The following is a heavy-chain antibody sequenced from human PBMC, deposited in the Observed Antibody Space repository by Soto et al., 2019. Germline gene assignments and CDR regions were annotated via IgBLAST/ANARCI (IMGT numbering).Heavy chain of an antibody. Sequence: QVHLVESGGGVVQPGRSLRLSCVASGFSFSNYGMHWVRQAPGKGLEWLALMSNDGINKTHAGSAKGRFTVSSDNSKNTLYLQMNSLTTDDTAVYFCARSNDVRRSAFPSFDFWGQGALVTVSS. CDR3: ARSNDVRRSAFPSFDF. CDR2: MSNDGINK. CDR1: GFSFSNYG. V-gene: IGHV3-30*03. D-gene: IGHD1-1*01. J-gene: IGHJ4*02.